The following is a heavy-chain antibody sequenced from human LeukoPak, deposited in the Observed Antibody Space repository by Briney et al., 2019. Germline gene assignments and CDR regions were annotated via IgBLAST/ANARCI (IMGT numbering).Heavy chain of an antibody. Sequence: PGESLKISCKGSGYSFTSYWIGWVRQMPGKGLEWMGIIYPGGSDTRYSPSFQGQVTISADKSISTAYLQWSSLKASDTAMYYCARLAYYYDSSGYREEYYFDYWGQGTLVTVSS. CDR1: GYSFTSYW. CDR3: ARLAYYYDSSGYREEYYFDY. D-gene: IGHD3-22*01. CDR2: IYPGGSDT. V-gene: IGHV5-51*01. J-gene: IGHJ4*02.